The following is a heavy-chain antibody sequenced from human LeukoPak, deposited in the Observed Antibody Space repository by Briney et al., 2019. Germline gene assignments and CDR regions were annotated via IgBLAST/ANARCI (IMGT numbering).Heavy chain of an antibody. J-gene: IGHJ5*02. V-gene: IGHV3-7*01. CDR2: IKQDGSEK. CDR3: ARDWVTTSYNWFDP. CDR1: GFTFSSYW. Sequence: PGGSLRLSCAASGFTFSSYWMSWVRQAPGKGLEWVANIKQDGSEKYYVDSVKGRFTISRDNAKNSLYLQMTSLRAEDTAVYYCARDWVTTSYNWFDPWGQGTLVTVSS. D-gene: IGHD4-17*01.